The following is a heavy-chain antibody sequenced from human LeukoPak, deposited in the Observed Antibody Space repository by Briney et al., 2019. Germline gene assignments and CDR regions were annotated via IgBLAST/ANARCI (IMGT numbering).Heavy chain of an antibody. D-gene: IGHD3-9*01. CDR2: TKPDGSAE. J-gene: IGHJ4*02. Sequence: GGSLRLSCAASGFTFRNYWMGWVRQAPGKGLEWVANTKPDGSAEYYADSVRGRFTTSRDNANNFLYLQMNSLRAEDTAVYYCARRYFDWFFDYWGQGTLVTVSS. CDR1: GFTFRNYW. CDR3: ARRYFDWFFDY. V-gene: IGHV3-7*01.